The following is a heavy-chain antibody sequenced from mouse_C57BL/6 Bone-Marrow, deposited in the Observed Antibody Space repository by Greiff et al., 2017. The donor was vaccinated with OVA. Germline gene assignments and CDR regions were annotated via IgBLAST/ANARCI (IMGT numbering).Heavy chain of an antibody. V-gene: IGHV1-42*01. CDR3: ARGGRGNLAY. J-gene: IGHJ3*01. CDR1: GYSFTGYY. D-gene: IGHD2-1*01. Sequence: EVQLQQSGPELVKPGASVKISCKASGYSFTGYYMNWVEQSPEKSLEWIGEINPSTGGTTYNQKFKAKATLTVDKSSSTAYMQLKSLTSEDSAVYYCARGGRGNLAYWGQGTLVTVSA. CDR2: INPSTGGT.